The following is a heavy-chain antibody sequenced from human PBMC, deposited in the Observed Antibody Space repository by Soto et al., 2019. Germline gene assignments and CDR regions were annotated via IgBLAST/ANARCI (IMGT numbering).Heavy chain of an antibody. CDR3: PRGIRRGSYSYYGMDV. CDR2: INSRGTTI. D-gene: IGHD2-21*01. V-gene: IGHV3-48*02. CDR1: GFTFSDYT. Sequence: GGSLRLSCAVSGFTFSDYTMNWVRQTPGKGLEWLSYINSRGTTIYYADSVKGRFTISRDNASGSLNLQMNNLRDEDTAIYYCPRGIRRGSYSYYGMDVWGHGTTVTVSS. J-gene: IGHJ6*02.